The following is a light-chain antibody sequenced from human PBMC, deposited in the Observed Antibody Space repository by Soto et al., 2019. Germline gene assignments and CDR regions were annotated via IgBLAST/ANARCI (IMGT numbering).Light chain of an antibody. Sequence: EIVLTQSPGTLSLSPGERATLSCRASQSVRTTYLAWYQQKPGQAPRLLIYGASSRATGIPDRFSGSGSGTEFTLTISRLEPGDFAVYYCQQYDSSPRTFGQGTKVEIK. CDR2: GAS. CDR1: QSVRTTY. J-gene: IGKJ1*01. CDR3: QQYDSSPRT. V-gene: IGKV3-20*01.